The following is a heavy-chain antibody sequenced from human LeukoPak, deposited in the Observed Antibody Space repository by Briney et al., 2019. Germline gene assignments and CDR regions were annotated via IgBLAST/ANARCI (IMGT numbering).Heavy chain of an antibody. CDR3: ARAQSVVVPAAAAY. J-gene: IGHJ4*02. Sequence: GASVKVSCKASGFTFTSYGISWVRQAPGQGLEWMGWISPYHGNTNYAQKVQDRVTMTTDTSTRTAYMELRSLISDDTAVYYCARAQSVVVPAAAAYWGQGTLVTVSS. CDR1: GFTFTSYG. V-gene: IGHV1-18*01. CDR2: ISPYHGNT. D-gene: IGHD2-2*01.